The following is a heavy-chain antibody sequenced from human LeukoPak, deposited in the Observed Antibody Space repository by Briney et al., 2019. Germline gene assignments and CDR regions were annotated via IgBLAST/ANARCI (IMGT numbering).Heavy chain of an antibody. D-gene: IGHD6-13*01. J-gene: IGHJ4*02. CDR1: GFTVSDNY. V-gene: IGHV3-66*01. CDR3: ARALAAASHTSFDY. Sequence: GGSLRLSCAASGFTVSDNYMSWVRQAPGKGLEWVSIIYSGGTTYYADSVKGRFTISRDISKNTVYLQMNSLRAEDTAEYYCARALAAASHTSFDYWGQGTLVTVSS. CDR2: IYSGGTT.